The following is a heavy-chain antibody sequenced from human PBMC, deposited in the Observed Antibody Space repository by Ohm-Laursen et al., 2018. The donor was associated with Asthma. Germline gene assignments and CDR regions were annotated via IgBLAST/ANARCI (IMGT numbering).Heavy chain of an antibody. J-gene: IGHJ4*02. D-gene: IGHD3-3*01. V-gene: IGHV1-8*01. Sequence: ASVKVSCKVSGYTFTSYDINWVRQATGQGLEWMGWMNPNSGNTGYAQKFQGRVTMTRNTSISTAYMELSSLRSEDTAVYYCARGMLISGVVITPYDNWGQGILVNVSS. CDR3: ARGMLISGVVITPYDN. CDR1: GYTFTSYD. CDR2: MNPNSGNT.